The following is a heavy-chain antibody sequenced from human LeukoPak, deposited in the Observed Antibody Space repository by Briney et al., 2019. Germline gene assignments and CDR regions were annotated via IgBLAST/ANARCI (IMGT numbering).Heavy chain of an antibody. CDR3: AKGQGIVVVPAATGY. Sequence: GGSLRLSCAASGFTFSSYGMHWVRQAPGKGLEWVAFIRYDGSNKYYADSVKGRFTISRDNSKNTLYLQMNSLRAEDTAVYYCAKGQGIVVVPAATGYWGQGTLVTVSS. D-gene: IGHD2-2*01. CDR2: IRYDGSNK. V-gene: IGHV3-30*02. CDR1: GFTFSSYG. J-gene: IGHJ4*02.